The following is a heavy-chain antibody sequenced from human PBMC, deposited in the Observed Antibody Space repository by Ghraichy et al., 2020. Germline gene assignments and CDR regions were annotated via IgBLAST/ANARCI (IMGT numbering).Heavy chain of an antibody. CDR1: GFTFSDYY. V-gene: IGHV3-11*06. CDR3: ARYGSGIYRCFDC. D-gene: IGHD3-10*01. J-gene: IGHJ4*02. Sequence: GGSLRLSCAASGFTFSDYYMIWIRQAPGKGLEWVSYISSSGSYTNYADSVKGRFTISRDNANNSLYLQMNSLRAEDTAFYYCARYGSGIYRCFDCWGQGTLVTVSS. CDR2: ISSSGSYT.